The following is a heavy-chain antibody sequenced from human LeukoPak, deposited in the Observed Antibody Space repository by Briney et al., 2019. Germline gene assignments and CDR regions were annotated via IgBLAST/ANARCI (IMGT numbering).Heavy chain of an antibody. J-gene: IGHJ6*03. Sequence: GRSLRLSCAASGFTFSSYAMHWVRQAPGKGLEWVAVISYDGSNKYYADSVKGRFTISRDNSKNTLYLQMNSLRAEDTAVYYCASPPWGVPAAIPQGYYYMDVWGKGTTVTVSS. D-gene: IGHD2-2*02. V-gene: IGHV3-30-3*01. CDR1: GFTFSSYA. CDR3: ASPPWGVPAAIPQGYYYMDV. CDR2: ISYDGSNK.